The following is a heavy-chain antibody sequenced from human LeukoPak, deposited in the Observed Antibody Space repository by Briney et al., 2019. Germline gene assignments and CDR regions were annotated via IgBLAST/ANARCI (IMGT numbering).Heavy chain of an antibody. Sequence: PGGSLRLSCAASGFTFSSYAMSWVRQAPGKGLEWVSAISGSGGSTYYADSVKGRFTISRDNSENTLYLQMNSLRAEDTAVYYCAKDLAGIAAAGTGWFDPWGQGTLVTVSS. CDR2: ISGSGGST. D-gene: IGHD6-13*01. CDR1: GFTFSSYA. CDR3: AKDLAGIAAAGTGWFDP. V-gene: IGHV3-23*01. J-gene: IGHJ5*02.